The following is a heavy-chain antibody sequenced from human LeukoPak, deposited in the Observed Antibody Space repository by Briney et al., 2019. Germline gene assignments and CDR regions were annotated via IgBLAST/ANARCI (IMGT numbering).Heavy chain of an antibody. CDR3: ARNSSGWFFDY. CDR2: IYHSGST. V-gene: IGHV4-38-2*01. CDR1: GDSISSGYY. J-gene: IGHJ4*02. D-gene: IGHD6-19*01. Sequence: PSETLSLTCDVSGDSISSGYYWGWIRQPPWKGLEWIGSIYHSGSTTYNPSLKSRVTLSADTSKNQFSLKVRSVTAADTAVYYCARNSSGWFFDYWGQGTLVTVSS.